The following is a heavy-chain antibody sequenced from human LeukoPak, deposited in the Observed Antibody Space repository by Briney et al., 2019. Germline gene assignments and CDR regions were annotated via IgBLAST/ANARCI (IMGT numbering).Heavy chain of an antibody. CDR1: GFTFSSYA. CDR3: ARGPLLAAAGIAGGLDP. V-gene: IGHV3-30-3*01. CDR2: ISYDGSNK. Sequence: GRSLRLSCAASGFTFSSYAMHWVRQAPGKGLEWVAVISYDGSNKYYADSVKGRFTISRDNAKNSLYLQMNSLRAEDTAVYYCARGPLLAAAGIAGGLDPWGQGTLVTVSS. D-gene: IGHD6-13*01. J-gene: IGHJ5*02.